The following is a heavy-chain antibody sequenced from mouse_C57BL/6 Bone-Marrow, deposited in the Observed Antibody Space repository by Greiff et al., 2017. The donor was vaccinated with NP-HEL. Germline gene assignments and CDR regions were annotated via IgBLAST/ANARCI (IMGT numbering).Heavy chain of an antibody. V-gene: IGHV1-64*01. Sequence: QVHVQQPGAELVKPGASVKLSCKASGYTFTSYWMHWVKQRPGQGLEWIGMIHPNSGSTNYNEKFKSKATLTVDKSSSTAYMQLSSLTSEDSAVYYCARETSTDWYFDVWGTGTTVTVSS. CDR2: IHPNSGST. J-gene: IGHJ1*03. D-gene: IGHD1-1*01. CDR3: ARETSTDWYFDV. CDR1: GYTFTSYW.